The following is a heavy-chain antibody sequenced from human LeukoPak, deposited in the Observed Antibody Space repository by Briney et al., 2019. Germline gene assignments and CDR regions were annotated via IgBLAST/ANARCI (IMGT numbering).Heavy chain of an antibody. CDR2: INPNGGGT. CDR3: ASRYSYGYGY. J-gene: IGHJ4*02. CDR1: GYNFTGYY. D-gene: IGHD5-18*01. V-gene: IGHV1-2*02. Sequence: VASVKVSCKSSGYNFTGYYMHWVRQAPGHGLEWMGCINPNGGGTIYAQQFQGRVTMTRDTSISTAYMELSRLRSDDTAVYYCASRYSYGYGYWGQGTLVTVSS.